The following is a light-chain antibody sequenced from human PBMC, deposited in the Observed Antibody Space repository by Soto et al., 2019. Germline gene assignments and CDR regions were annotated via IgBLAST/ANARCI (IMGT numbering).Light chain of an antibody. CDR2: DTN. CDR1: TGAVTSGHY. Sequence: QLVLTQEPSLTVSPGETVTLTCGSSTGAVTSGHYPYWFQQKPGQAPRTLFYDTNKKHSWTPARFSGSLLGGKAALTLSGAQPEDEADYYCLVSYSGARPVFGGGTKLTVL. CDR3: LVSYSGARPV. V-gene: IGLV7-46*01. J-gene: IGLJ3*02.